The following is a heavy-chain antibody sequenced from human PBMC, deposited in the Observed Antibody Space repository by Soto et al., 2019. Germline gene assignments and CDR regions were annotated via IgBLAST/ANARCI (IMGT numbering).Heavy chain of an antibody. V-gene: IGHV3-49*04. CDR2: IRSKAYGGTT. CDR3: IVVPAAMDYYYYGMDV. Sequence: GGSLRLSCTASGFTFGDYSMSWVRQAPGKGLEWVGFIRSKAYGGTTEYAASVKGRFTISRADSKSIAYLQMNSLKTEDTAVYYCIVVPAAMDYYYYGMDVWGQGTTVTVSS. J-gene: IGHJ6*02. CDR1: GFTFGDYS. D-gene: IGHD2-2*01.